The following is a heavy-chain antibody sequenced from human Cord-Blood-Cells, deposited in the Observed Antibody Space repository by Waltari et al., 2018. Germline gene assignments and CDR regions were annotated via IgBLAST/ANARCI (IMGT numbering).Heavy chain of an antibody. V-gene: IGHV4-59*01. CDR3: ARGPPVAHGGAAAGANFDY. CDR2: IYYSGST. J-gene: IGHJ4*02. CDR1: GGSISSYY. D-gene: IGHD6-13*01. Sequence: QVQLQESGPGLVKPSETLSLTCTVSGGSISSYYWSWIRQPPGKGLEWIGYIYYSGSTNYNPSLKSRVTISVDTSKNQFSLKLSSVTAADTAVYYRARGPPVAHGGAAAGANFDYWGQGTLVTVSS.